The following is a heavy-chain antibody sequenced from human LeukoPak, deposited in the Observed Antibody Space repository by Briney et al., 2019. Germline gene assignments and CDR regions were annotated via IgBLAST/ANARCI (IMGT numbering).Heavy chain of an antibody. CDR3: ARGAVAGANFDY. J-gene: IGHJ4*02. D-gene: IGHD1-26*01. V-gene: IGHV3-74*01. CDR2: ITTDGSGT. CDR1: GFTFNSYW. Sequence: GGSLRLSCADSGFTFNSYWMHWVRQAPGKGLAWVSHITTDGSGTSYADSVKGRFAISRDNAKKTLYLQMNSLRAEDTAVYYCARGAVAGANFDYWGLGTLVTVSS.